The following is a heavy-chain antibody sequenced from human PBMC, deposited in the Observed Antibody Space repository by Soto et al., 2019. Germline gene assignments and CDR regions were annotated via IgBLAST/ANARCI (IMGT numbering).Heavy chain of an antibody. V-gene: IGHV4-34*01. Sequence: QVQLQQWGAGLLKPSETLSLTCAVSGGSFSGYYWTWIRQPPGTGLEWLGEINHSGSTNYKPSLKSRVTISVDTSKLQFSLKLTSVTAADTALYYWARDKITGIFDYWGQGTLVSVSS. D-gene: IGHD2-8*02. CDR1: GGSFSGYY. CDR3: ARDKITGIFDY. J-gene: IGHJ4*02. CDR2: INHSGST.